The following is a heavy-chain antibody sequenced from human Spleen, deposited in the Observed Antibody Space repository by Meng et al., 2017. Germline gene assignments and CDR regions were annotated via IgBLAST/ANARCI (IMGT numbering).Heavy chain of an antibody. V-gene: IGHV4-31*03. Sequence: QLQESGPGLVKPSQTLSLNFSASGGSISCGGYYWSWIRQHPGKGLEWIGEINHSGSTNYNPSLESRATISVDTSQNNLSLKLSSVTAADSAVYYCARGPTTMAHDFDYWGQGTLVTVSS. CDR2: INHSGST. CDR1: GGSISCGGYY. CDR3: ARGPTTMAHDFDY. D-gene: IGHD4-11*01. J-gene: IGHJ4*02.